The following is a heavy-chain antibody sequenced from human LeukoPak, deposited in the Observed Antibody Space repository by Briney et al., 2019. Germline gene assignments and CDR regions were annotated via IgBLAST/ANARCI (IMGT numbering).Heavy chain of an antibody. J-gene: IGHJ4*02. D-gene: IGHD3-9*01. Sequence: SVKVSCKASGGTFSSYAISWVRQAPGQGLEWMGRIIPISGTANYAQKFQGRVTITTDESTSTAYMELSSLRSEDTAVYYCARDPISYDILTGYYLSYWGQGTLVTVSS. V-gene: IGHV1-69*05. CDR2: IIPISGTA. CDR1: GGTFSSYA. CDR3: ARDPISYDILTGYYLSY.